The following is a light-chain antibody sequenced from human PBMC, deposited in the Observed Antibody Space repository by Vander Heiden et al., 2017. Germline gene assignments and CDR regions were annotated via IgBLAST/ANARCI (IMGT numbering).Light chain of an antibody. CDR3: NSYTSTSTLV. J-gene: IGLJ2*01. V-gene: IGLV2-14*03. Sequence: SALTPPSSVSGSPGQSITISCPGTSTDIGGSKYVSWYQQHPGKGPELISYDVTNRPAGVSDRFSGSKSGNTASRTISALQPEDEADYYCNSYTSTSTLVFGGGTKLTVL. CDR1: STDIGGSKY. CDR2: DVT.